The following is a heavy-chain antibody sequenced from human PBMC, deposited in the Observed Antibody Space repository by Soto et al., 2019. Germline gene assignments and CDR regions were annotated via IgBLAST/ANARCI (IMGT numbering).Heavy chain of an antibody. Sequence: GESLRLSCAASGSTFSSYAMHWVRQAPGKGLEWVALISYDGGDKDYADSVKGRFTISRDNSRNTLFLQMNSLRAEDTAVYYCARDYYKYYDSSGYYRSPAYWGQGTLVTVSS. CDR3: ARDYYKYYDSSGYYRSPAY. J-gene: IGHJ4*02. CDR2: ISYDGGDK. D-gene: IGHD3-22*01. CDR1: GSTFSSYA. V-gene: IGHV3-30-3*01.